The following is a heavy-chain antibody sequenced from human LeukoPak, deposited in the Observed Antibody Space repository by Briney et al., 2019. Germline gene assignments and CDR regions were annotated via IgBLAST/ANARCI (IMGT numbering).Heavy chain of an antibody. Sequence: PGGSLRLSCAASGFTFSSYNMNWVRQAPGKGLEWVSSISGSSSFISYADSMQGRFIISRDNARNSLYLQMNSLRAEDTAVYYCARDGLQAYYDSSGFFDYWGQGTLVTVSS. CDR2: ISGSSSFI. CDR1: GFTFSSYN. J-gene: IGHJ4*02. CDR3: ARDGLQAYYDSSGFFDY. V-gene: IGHV3-21*01. D-gene: IGHD3-22*01.